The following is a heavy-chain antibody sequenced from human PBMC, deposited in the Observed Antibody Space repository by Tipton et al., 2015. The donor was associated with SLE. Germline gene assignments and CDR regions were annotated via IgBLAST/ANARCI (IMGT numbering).Heavy chain of an antibody. CDR1: GDSVSSNSAA. D-gene: IGHD2-15*01. CDR2: TYYRSKWYN. Sequence: PGLVKPSQTLSLTCAISGDSVSSNSAAWNWIRQSPSRGLEWLGRTYYRSKWYNDYAVSVKSRITINPDTSKNQFSLQLNSVTPEDTAVYYCARGPFLGYCSGCSCLGAFDIWGQGTMVTVSS. CDR3: ARGPFLGYCSGCSCLGAFDI. V-gene: IGHV6-1*01. J-gene: IGHJ3*02.